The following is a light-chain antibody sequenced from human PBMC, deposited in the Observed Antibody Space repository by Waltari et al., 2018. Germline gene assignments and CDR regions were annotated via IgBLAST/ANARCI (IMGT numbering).Light chain of an antibody. V-gene: IGKV3-15*01. CDR3: QQSKIWPA. Sequence: EIVMTQSPATLSVPLGERATISCRASQGNSSDLDWYQQRPGQAPMLLIFGAYTRATGVPASFSGSWSGTEFTLTISSLQSEDFGVYYCQQSKIWPAFGQGTKVEIK. CDR2: GAY. J-gene: IGKJ1*01. CDR1: QGNSSD.